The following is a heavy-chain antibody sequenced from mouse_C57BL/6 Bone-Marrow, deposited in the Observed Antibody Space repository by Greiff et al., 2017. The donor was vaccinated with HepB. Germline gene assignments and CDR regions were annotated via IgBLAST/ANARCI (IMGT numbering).Heavy chain of an antibody. V-gene: IGHV2-9-1*01. J-gene: IGHJ4*01. CDR3: ARGDGRLPPYAMDY. D-gene: IGHD1-1*01. Sequence: QVQLQQSGPGLVAPSQSLSITCTVSGFSLTSYAISWVRQPPGKGLEWLGVIWTGGGTNYNSALKSRLSISKDNSKSQVFLKMNSLQTDDTARYYCARGDGRLPPYAMDYWGQGTSVTVSS. CDR1: GFSLTSYA. CDR2: IWTGGGT.